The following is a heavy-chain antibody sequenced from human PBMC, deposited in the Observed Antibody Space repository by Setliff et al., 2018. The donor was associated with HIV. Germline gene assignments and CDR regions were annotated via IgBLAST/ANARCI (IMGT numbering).Heavy chain of an antibody. D-gene: IGHD6-13*01. CDR2: IYHSGST. Sequence: PSETLSLTCTVSGDSINSGDYYWSWIRQPPGKGLEWIGYIYHSGSTHYNPSLNSRVAFSVDTSKNQFSLKLYSVTVADTAFYYCARADSSSWFFATFGIWGQGTMVTVS. J-gene: IGHJ3*02. CDR1: GDSINSGDYY. V-gene: IGHV4-30-4*01. CDR3: ARADSSSWFFATFGI.